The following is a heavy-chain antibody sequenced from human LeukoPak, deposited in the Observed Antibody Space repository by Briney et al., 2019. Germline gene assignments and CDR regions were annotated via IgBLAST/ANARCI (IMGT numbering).Heavy chain of an antibody. CDR2: IIPIFGTA. D-gene: IGHD4-23*01. V-gene: IGHV1-69*05. J-gene: IGHJ4*02. CDR3: ARGHETTVVTWYYFDY. Sequence: SVKVSCKASGGTFSSYAISWVRQAPGQGLEWMGGIIPIFGTANYAQKFQGRVTITTDESTSTAYMELSSLRSEDTAVYYCARGHETTVVTWYYFDYWGQGTLVTVSS. CDR1: GGTFSSYA.